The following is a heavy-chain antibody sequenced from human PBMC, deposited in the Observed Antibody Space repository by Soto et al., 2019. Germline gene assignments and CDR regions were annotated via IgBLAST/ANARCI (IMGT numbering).Heavy chain of an antibody. Sequence: QLQLRESGSGLVKPSETLSLTCTVSGGSISSGGYSWSWIRQSPEKGLEWLGCIYPTGTTYYHPSLKSRATISVDTSGNQSPLNLTSVTAADTAGYFCARAPPGPSPRWVLGGKGTTVTVSS. D-gene: IGHD3-16*01. J-gene: IGHJ6*04. CDR3: ARAPPGPSPRWVL. CDR2: IYPTGTT. V-gene: IGHV4-30-2*06. CDR1: GGSISSGGYS.